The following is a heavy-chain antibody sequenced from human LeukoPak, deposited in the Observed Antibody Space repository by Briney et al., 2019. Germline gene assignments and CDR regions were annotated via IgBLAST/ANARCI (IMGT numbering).Heavy chain of an antibody. CDR2: IWDDGSNK. CDR3: ASRSPASDC. J-gene: IGHJ4*02. CDR1: GFTSSRYG. V-gene: IGHV3-33*01. Sequence: GRSLRLSCAASGFTSSRYGMHWVRQAPGKGLEWVAVIWDDGSNKYYADSVKGRFTISRDNSKNTLYLEMNSLRVEDTAVYYCASRSPASDCWGQGTLVTVSS. D-gene: IGHD2-2*01.